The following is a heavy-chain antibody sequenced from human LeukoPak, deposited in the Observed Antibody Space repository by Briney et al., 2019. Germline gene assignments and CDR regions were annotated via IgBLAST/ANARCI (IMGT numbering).Heavy chain of an antibody. J-gene: IGHJ3*02. D-gene: IGHD5-24*01. Sequence: GGSLRLSCVASGFSVSSNYLSWVRQAPGKGLEWVSRINNDGSSTNYAGSVKGRFTISRDNAKNTLYLQMHSLRAEDTAVYYCAREGDGYNDAFDIWGQGTMVTVSS. CDR3: AREGDGYNDAFDI. V-gene: IGHV3-74*01. CDR1: GFSVSSNY. CDR2: INNDGSST.